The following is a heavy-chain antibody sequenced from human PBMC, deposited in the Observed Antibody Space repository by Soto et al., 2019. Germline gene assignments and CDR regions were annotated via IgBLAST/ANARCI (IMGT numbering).Heavy chain of an antibody. CDR2: INYSGST. J-gene: IGHJ5*02. CDR3: ARVREPLTGGPWFDP. D-gene: IGHD1-26*01. V-gene: IGHV4-30-4*01. Sequence: SETLSLTCTVSGGSISSGEYYWTWIRQPPGKGLEWIGYINYSGSTNYSPSLKSRVTISVDTSKNQFSLKLSSVTAADTAVYYCARVREPLTGGPWFDPWGQGTLVTVSS. CDR1: GGSISSGEYY.